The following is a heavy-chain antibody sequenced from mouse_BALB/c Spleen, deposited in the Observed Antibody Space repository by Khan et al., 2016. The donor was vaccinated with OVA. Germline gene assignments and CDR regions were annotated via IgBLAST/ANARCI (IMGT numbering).Heavy chain of an antibody. J-gene: IGHJ2*01. CDR2: ITSGGSYT. V-gene: IGHV5-6-4*01. CDR1: GFTFSSYS. CDR3: TMDWNYYGSSFYFDY. D-gene: IGHD1-1*01. Sequence: EVELVESGGGLVKPGGSLRLSCEASGFTFSSYSMSWVRQTPEKRLEWVATITSGGSYTYYPDSVQGRFTISSDNAKNTLYLQLSSLKSEDTAIDYCTMDWNYYGSSFYFDYWGQGTTLTVSS.